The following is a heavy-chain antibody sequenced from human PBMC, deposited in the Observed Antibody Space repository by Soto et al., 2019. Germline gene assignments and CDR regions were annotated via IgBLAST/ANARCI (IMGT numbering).Heavy chain of an antibody. CDR1: GASISSRSSY. J-gene: IGHJ5*02. CDR2: FYSGST. D-gene: IGHD6-13*01. V-gene: IGHV4-39*01. CDR3: ATTRGIAVGGSFDH. Sequence: PSETLSLTCIVSGASISSRSSYWGWIRQPPGKGLEWVGTFYSGSTYNNPSLKSRVTISVDTSKNQLSLKLSSVAAEDTAIYYCATTRGIAVGGSFDHWGQGTLVTVSS.